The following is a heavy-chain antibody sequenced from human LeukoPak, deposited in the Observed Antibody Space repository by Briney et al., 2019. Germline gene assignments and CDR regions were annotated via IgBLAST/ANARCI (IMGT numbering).Heavy chain of an antibody. V-gene: IGHV4-61*02. CDR1: GGSLSSGSYY. CDR2: IYTSGST. CDR3: ARGRLGDCFDY. J-gene: IGHJ4*02. Sequence: SQTLSLTCTVSGGSLSSGSYYWGWVRQPAGRGLEWIGRIYTSGSTNYNPSLKSRVTISVDTSKNQFSLKLSSVTAADTAVYYCARGRLGDCFDYWGQGTLVTVSS. D-gene: IGHD1-1*01.